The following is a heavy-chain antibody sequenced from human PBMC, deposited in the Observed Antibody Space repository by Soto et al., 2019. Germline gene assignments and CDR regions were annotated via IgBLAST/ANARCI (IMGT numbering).Heavy chain of an antibody. CDR2: INPNSGGT. J-gene: IGHJ4*02. CDR3: ARDGRGDSSGYYYPPLDY. Sequence: QVQLVQSGAEVKKPGASVKVSCKASGYTFTGYYMHWVRQAPGQGLEWMGWINPNSGGTNYAQKFQGWVTMTRDTSISTAYMELSRLRSDDTAVYYCARDGRGDSSGYYYPPLDYWGQGTLVTVSS. V-gene: IGHV1-2*04. CDR1: GYTFTGYY. D-gene: IGHD3-22*01.